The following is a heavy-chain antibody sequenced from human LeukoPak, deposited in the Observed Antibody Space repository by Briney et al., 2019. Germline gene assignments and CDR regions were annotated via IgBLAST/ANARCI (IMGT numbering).Heavy chain of an antibody. CDR1: GGSISSYY. Sequence: PSETLSLTRTVSGGSISSYYWSASPPPPREGVGWIGYIYFSGNTNYNPSLKSRVTISLDTSKNQFSLKLSSVTAAGTAVYFCARHWLRGVMNFGDWGEGTLVTVSS. D-gene: IGHD3-10*01. CDR3: ARHWLRGVMNFGD. V-gene: IGHV4-59*01. CDR2: IYFSGNT. J-gene: IGHJ4*02.